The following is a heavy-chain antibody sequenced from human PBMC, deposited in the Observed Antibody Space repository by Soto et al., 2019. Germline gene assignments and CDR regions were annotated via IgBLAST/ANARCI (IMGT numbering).Heavy chain of an antibody. CDR3: ARARSLYCSSTSCYKFYAFDI. CDR1: GVTFSSYN. CDR2: ISSSSSYI. D-gene: IGHD2-2*02. V-gene: IGHV3-21*01. J-gene: IGHJ3*02. Sequence: GGARRLSCAASGVTFSSYNMNWVRQAPGKGLGWVSSISSSSSYIYYADSVKGRFTISRDNAKNSLYLQMNSLRAEDTAVYYCARARSLYCSSTSCYKFYAFDIWGQGTMVTLSS.